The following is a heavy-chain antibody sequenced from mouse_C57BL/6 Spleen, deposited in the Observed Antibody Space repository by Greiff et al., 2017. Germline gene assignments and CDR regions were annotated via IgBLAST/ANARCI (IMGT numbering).Heavy chain of an antibody. Sequence: VQLQQSGPELVKPGASVKMSCKASGYTFTDYNMHWVKQSHGKSLEWIGYINPNNGGTSYNQKFKGKATLTVNKSSSTAYMELRSLTSEDSAVYYCARNSPIYYYGSSSGYAMDYWGQGTSVTVSS. CDR3: ARNSPIYYYGSSSGYAMDY. D-gene: IGHD1-1*01. CDR1: GYTFTDYN. CDR2: INPNNGGT. J-gene: IGHJ4*01. V-gene: IGHV1-22*01.